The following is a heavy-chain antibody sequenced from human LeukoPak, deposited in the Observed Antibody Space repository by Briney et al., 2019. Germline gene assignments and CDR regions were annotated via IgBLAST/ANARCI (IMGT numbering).Heavy chain of an antibody. CDR3: ARDPWDY. J-gene: IGHJ4*02. Sequence: SGGSLRLSCAASGFTFSDYWMHWVRQAPGKGLVWVCRINSDGTSATYADSVKGRFTISRDNAKNSLYLQMNSLRAEDTAVYYCARDPWDYWGQGTLVTVSS. CDR1: GFTFSDYW. CDR2: INSDGTSA. V-gene: IGHV3-74*01.